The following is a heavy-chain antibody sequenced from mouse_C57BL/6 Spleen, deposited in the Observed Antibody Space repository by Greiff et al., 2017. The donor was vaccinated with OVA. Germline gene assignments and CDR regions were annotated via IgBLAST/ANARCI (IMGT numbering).Heavy chain of an antibody. D-gene: IGHD1-1*01. CDR3: ARNYYGSSPWFAY. CDR1: GFSLTSYG. Sequence: VQLQQSGPGLVQPSQSLSITCTVPGFSLTSYGVHWVRQSPGTGLEWLGVIWSGGSTDYNAAFISRLSISKANSKSQVFFKMNSLQANDTAIYYCARNYYGSSPWFAYWGQGTLVTVSA. CDR2: IWSGGST. J-gene: IGHJ3*01. V-gene: IGHV2-2*02.